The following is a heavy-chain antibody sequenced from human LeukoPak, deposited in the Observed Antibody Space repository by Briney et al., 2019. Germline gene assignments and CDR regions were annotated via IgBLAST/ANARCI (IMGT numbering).Heavy chain of an antibody. Sequence: GESLKISCTGSGYSFTGYCIAWVRQMSGKGLEWMGIICPGDSDARYSPSFQGQVTISADKSITTAYLQWSGLKASDTAMYYCAKLSRGSYRDFDYWGQGTLVTVSS. V-gene: IGHV5-51*01. CDR1: GYSFTGYC. CDR3: AKLSRGSYRDFDY. D-gene: IGHD1-26*01. J-gene: IGHJ4*02. CDR2: ICPGDSDA.